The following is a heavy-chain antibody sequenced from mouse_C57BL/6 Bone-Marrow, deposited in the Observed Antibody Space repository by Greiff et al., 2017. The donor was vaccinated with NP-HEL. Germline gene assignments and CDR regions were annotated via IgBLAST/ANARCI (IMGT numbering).Heavy chain of an antibody. CDR3: ASSPKRYYGSVYYFDY. D-gene: IGHD1-1*01. J-gene: IGHJ2*01. Sequence: QVQLQQSGAELVRPGTSVKVSCKASGYAFTNYLIEWVKQRPGQGLEWIGVINPGSGGTNYNEKFKGKATLTADKSTSTAYMQLSSLTSEDSAVYFCASSPKRYYGSVYYFDYWGQGTTLTVSS. V-gene: IGHV1-54*01. CDR1: GYAFTNYL. CDR2: INPGSGGT.